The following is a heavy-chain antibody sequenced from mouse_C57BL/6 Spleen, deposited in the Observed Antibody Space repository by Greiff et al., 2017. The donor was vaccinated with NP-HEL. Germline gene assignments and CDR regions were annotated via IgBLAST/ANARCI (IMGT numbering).Heavy chain of an antibody. Sequence: QLQQPGAELVMPGASVKLSCKASGYTFTSYWMHWVKQRPGQGLEWIGEIDPSDSYTNYNQKFKGKSTLTVDKSSSTAYMQLSSLTSEDSAVYYCARGYYGSSPYYAMDYWGQGTSVTVSS. J-gene: IGHJ4*01. D-gene: IGHD1-1*01. CDR2: IDPSDSYT. CDR3: ARGYYGSSPYYAMDY. V-gene: IGHV1-69*01. CDR1: GYTFTSYW.